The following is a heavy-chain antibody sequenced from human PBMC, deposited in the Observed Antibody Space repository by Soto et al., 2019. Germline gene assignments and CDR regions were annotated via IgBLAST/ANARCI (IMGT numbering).Heavy chain of an antibody. J-gene: IGHJ6*02. V-gene: IGHV3-48*02. CDR2: ISYDSETT. CDR3: ARLYYDYV. D-gene: IGHD3-3*01. CDR1: DYTFSTYS. Sequence: GGSLRLSCAASDYTFSTYSMNWVRQAPGKGLEWVAYISYDSETTSYADSVKGRFTIPRDDAKNSLYLQMNSLRDEDSAVYYCARLYYDYVWGQGTTVTVSS.